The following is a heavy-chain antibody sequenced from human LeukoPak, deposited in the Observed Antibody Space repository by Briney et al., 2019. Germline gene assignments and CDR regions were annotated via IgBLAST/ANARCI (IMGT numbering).Heavy chain of an antibody. Sequence: ASVKVFCKASGGTFTSYGITWVRQAPGPGLEWMGWISTYNGNTNSAQKIQGRVTMTTDTSTSTAYMELRSLRSDDTAVYYCARDLPYSSSWESIDYWGKGTLVTVSS. CDR2: ISTYNGNT. J-gene: IGHJ4*01. CDR3: ARDLPYSSSWESIDY. CDR1: GGTFTSYG. D-gene: IGHD6-13*01. V-gene: IGHV1-18*01.